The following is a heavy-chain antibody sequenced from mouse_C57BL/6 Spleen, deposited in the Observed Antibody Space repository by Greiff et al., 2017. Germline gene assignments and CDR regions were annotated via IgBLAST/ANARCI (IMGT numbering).Heavy chain of an antibody. V-gene: IGHV1-42*01. CDR3: ASYLGDYSFAY. J-gene: IGHJ3*01. D-gene: IGHD1-1*01. CDR2: INPSTGGT. CDR1: GYSFTGYY. Sequence: EVQLQQSGPELVKPGASVKISCKASGYSFTGYYMNWVKQSPEKSLEWIGEINPSTGGTTYNQKFKAKATLTVDKSSSTAYLQLKSLTSEDSAVYYCASYLGDYSFAYWGQGTLVTVSA.